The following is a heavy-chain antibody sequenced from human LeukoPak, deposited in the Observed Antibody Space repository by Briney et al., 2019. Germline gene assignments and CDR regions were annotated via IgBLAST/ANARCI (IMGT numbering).Heavy chain of an antibody. D-gene: IGHD1-26*01. V-gene: IGHV4-59*01. CDR2: IYYSGST. Sequence: SETLSLTCTVSGGSISSYYWSWIRQPAGKGLEWIGYIYYSGSTNYNPSLKSRVAISVDTSKNQVSLRLSSVTAADTAAYYCARGGSIVGTTPHDTFDIWGQGTVVTVS. CDR3: ARGGSIVGTTPHDTFDI. CDR1: GGSISSYY. J-gene: IGHJ3*02.